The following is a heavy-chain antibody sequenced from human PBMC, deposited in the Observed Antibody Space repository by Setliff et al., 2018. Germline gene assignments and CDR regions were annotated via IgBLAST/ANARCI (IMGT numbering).Heavy chain of an antibody. J-gene: IGHJ4*02. CDR2: ISYSGST. D-gene: IGHD1-26*01. CDR1: GGSISSYY. CDR3: ARTKIVGSTPGFDY. Sequence: SETLSLTCTVSGGSISSYYWSWIRQPPGKGLEWIGYISYSGSTNYNPSLKRRVTISVDTSKSQFSLKLSSVTAADTAVYYCARTKIVGSTPGFDYWGQGTLVTVS. V-gene: IGHV4-59*08.